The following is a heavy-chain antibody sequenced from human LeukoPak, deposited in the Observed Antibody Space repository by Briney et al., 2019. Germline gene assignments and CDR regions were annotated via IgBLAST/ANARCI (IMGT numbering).Heavy chain of an antibody. J-gene: IGHJ4*02. CDR2: INLNSGGT. CDR3: ARGGEAKWELLYQDY. V-gene: IGHV1-2*02. CDR1: GYTFVGHY. Sequence: ASVKVSCKASGYTFVGHYMYWVRQAPGQGLEWMGWINLNSGGTNYAQRFQGRVTMTRDTAISTAYMELSRLTSDDTAVYYCARGGEAKWELLYQDYWGQGTLVTVSS. D-gene: IGHD1-26*01.